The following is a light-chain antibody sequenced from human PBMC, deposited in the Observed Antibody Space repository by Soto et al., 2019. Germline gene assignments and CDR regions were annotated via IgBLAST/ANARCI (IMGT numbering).Light chain of an antibody. Sequence: EIAMTQSPATLSVSPGERATLSCRASQSVDSKLAWYQQNPGQGPRLLIYGASNRATGIPARFSGSGSGTEFTLTISSLQSEDFAVYYCQHYSTWLWTFGQGTKVEIK. V-gene: IGKV3-15*01. CDR2: GAS. J-gene: IGKJ1*01. CDR3: QHYSTWLWT. CDR1: QSVDSK.